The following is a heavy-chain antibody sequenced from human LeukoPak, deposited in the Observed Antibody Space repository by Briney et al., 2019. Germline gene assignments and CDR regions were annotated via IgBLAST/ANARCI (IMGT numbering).Heavy chain of an antibody. Sequence: ASVKVSCKASGYTFTSYYMHWVRQAPGQGLEWMGIINPSGGSTSYAQKFQGRVTMTRDTSTSTVYMEPSSLRSEDTAVYYCARAAFRNYYFDYWGQGTLVTVSS. CDR1: GYTFTSYY. V-gene: IGHV1-46*01. CDR3: ARAAFRNYYFDY. CDR2: INPSGGST. J-gene: IGHJ4*02. D-gene: IGHD2/OR15-2a*01.